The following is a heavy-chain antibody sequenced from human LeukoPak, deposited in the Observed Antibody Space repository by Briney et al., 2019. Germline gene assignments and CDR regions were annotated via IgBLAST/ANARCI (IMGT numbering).Heavy chain of an antibody. J-gene: IGHJ5*02. V-gene: IGHV3-23*01. D-gene: IGHD2-8*01. CDR1: GSTFSTYA. CDR3: ANDNVS. Sequence: GGSLRLSCAASGSTFSTYAMSWVRQAPGKGLEWVSFISASGGETYYADSVRGRFTISRDNSKNTLFLQMNSLRAEDTAVYYCANDNVSWGQGALVTVSS. CDR2: ISASGGET.